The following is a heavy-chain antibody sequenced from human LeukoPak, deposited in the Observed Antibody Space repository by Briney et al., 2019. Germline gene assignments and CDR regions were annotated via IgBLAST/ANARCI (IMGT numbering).Heavy chain of an antibody. CDR2: IYYSGST. CDR3: ASGRGYSYGYDSY. Sequence: SETLSLTCTVSGGSISSYYWSWIRQPPGKGLEWIGYIYYSGSTNYNPSRKSRVTISGDTSKNQFSLKLSSVTAADTAVYYCASGRGYSYGYDSYWGQGTLVTVSS. CDR1: GGSISSYY. V-gene: IGHV4-59*08. D-gene: IGHD5-18*01. J-gene: IGHJ4*02.